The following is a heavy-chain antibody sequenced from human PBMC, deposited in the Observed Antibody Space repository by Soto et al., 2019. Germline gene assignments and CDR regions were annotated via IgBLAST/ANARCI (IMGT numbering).Heavy chain of an antibody. Sequence: QVQLQQWGAELLKPSETLSLTCAVYGDSFSGYYWSWIRQPPGKGLEWIGEINRGGSTTYNPSLTSRVTISVQTSKKQISLEMTSVTAADTAVYYCAGTGPTYAFDIWGQGTMVAVSS. V-gene: IGHV4-34*01. CDR3: AGTGPTYAFDI. J-gene: IGHJ3*02. CDR1: GDSFSGYY. D-gene: IGHD7-27*01. CDR2: INRGGST.